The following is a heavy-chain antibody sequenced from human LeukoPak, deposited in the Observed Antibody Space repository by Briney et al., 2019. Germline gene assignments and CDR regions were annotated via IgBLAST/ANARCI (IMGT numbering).Heavy chain of an antibody. CDR1: GFTVSSNY. D-gene: IGHD3-10*01. CDR3: ARDGWFGGYHDY. J-gene: IGHJ4*02. CDR2: ISDGTTFSDGGTT. V-gene: IGHV3-NL1*01. Sequence: GGSLRLSCAASGFTVSSNYMGWVRQAPGKGLEWVSVISDGTTFSDGGTTYYTDSVKGRFTISRDNSRNTLYLQMHSLRADDTAFYYCARDGWFGGYHDYWGQGTLVTVSS.